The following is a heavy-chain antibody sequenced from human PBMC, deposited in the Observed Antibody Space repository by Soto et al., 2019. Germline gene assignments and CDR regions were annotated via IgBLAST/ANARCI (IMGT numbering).Heavy chain of an antibody. Sequence: PSETLSLTCTVSGGSISSSSYSWGWIRPPTGKGLEWIGSIYYSGKTYYHPSLKSRVTISVDTSKNQFSLILSSVTAADTTVYYCARLIHCLTTACYLDYWGQGTLVTVSS. CDR3: ARLIHCLTTACYLDY. J-gene: IGHJ4*02. D-gene: IGHD3-22*01. V-gene: IGHV4-39*01. CDR2: IYYSGKT. CDR1: GGSISSSSYS.